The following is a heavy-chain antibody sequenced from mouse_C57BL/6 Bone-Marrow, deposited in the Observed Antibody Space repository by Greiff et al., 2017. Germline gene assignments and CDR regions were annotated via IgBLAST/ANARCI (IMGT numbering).Heavy chain of an antibody. V-gene: IGHV10-3*01. Sequence: EVKLVDSGGGLVQPKGSLKLSCAASGFTFNTYAMHWVRQAPGKGLEWVARIRSKSSNYATYYADSVKDRFTISRDDSQSMLYLQMNNLKTEDTAMYYCVRPPGSSYGCYAMDYWGQGTSVTVSS. CDR2: IRSKSSNYAT. CDR1: GFTFNTYA. J-gene: IGHJ4*01. D-gene: IGHD1-1*01. CDR3: VRPPGSSYGCYAMDY.